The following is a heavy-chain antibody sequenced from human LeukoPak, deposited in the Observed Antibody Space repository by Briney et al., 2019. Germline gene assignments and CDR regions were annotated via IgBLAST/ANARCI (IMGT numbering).Heavy chain of an antibody. CDR1: GHTFTQYY. Sequence: ASVEVSCKASGHTFTQYYMHWVRQAPGQGLEWMGWIHPGSGDTNYAQKFQGRVTVTRDTSITTAYMELTSLGSDDTAVYYCASYASGYNWMKAWGQGTLVTVSS. CDR3: ASYASGYNWMKA. CDR2: IHPGSGDT. J-gene: IGHJ5*02. D-gene: IGHD3-10*01. V-gene: IGHV1-2*02.